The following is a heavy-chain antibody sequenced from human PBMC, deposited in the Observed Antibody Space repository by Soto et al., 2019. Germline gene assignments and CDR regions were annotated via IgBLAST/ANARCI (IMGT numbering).Heavy chain of an antibody. J-gene: IGHJ5*02. V-gene: IGHV1-69*13. CDR1: GGTFSSYA. CDR2: IIPIFGTA. CDR3: AREPYSSGWLNP. Sequence: SVKVSCKASGGTFSSYAISWVRQAPGQGLEWMGGIIPIFGTANYAQKFQGRVTITADESTSTAYMELSSLRSEDTAVYYCAREPYSSGWLNPWGQGTLVTVSS. D-gene: IGHD6-19*01.